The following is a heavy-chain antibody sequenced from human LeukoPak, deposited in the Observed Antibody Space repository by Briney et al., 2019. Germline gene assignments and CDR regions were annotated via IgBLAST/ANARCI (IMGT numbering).Heavy chain of an antibody. Sequence: GGSLRLSCAASGFTFSSYSMNWVRQAPGKGLEWVSSISSSSSYIYYADSVKGRFTISRDNAKNTLYLQMNSLRVDDTAVYYCARGSSWYWFDSWGQGTLVTVSS. V-gene: IGHV3-21*01. D-gene: IGHD6-13*01. J-gene: IGHJ5*01. CDR2: ISSSSSYI. CDR1: GFTFSSYS. CDR3: ARGSSWYWFDS.